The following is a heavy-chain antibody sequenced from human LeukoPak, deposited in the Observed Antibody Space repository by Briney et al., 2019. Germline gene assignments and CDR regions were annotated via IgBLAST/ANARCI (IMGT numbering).Heavy chain of an antibody. CDR2: IYTSGST. J-gene: IGHJ3*02. V-gene: IGHV4-4*07. CDR3: ARVGRDYDYVWGSYRTPPGAFDI. D-gene: IGHD3-16*02. Sequence: SETLSLTCTVSGGSISSYYWSWIRQPAGKGLEWIGRIYTSGSTNYNPSLKSRVTISVDTSKNQFSLKLSSVTAADTAWYYCARVGRDYDYVWGSYRTPPGAFDIWGQGTMVTVSS. CDR1: GGSISSYY.